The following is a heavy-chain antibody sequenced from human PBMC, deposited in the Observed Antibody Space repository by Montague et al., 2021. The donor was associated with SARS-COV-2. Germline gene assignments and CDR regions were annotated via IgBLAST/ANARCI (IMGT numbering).Heavy chain of an antibody. V-gene: IGHV4-59*01. CDR1: SGSISSYY. CDR3: ARGAGYSSSWYLAFEI. D-gene: IGHD6-13*01. CDR2: IYYSGST. Sequence: SETLSLTCTVSSGSISSYYWSWIRQPPGKGLEWIWYIYYSGSTNYNPSLTSRVTISLETYKNQFPLKLSSVTAADTAMYYCARGAGYSSSWYLAFEIWGQGTMVTVSS. J-gene: IGHJ3*02.